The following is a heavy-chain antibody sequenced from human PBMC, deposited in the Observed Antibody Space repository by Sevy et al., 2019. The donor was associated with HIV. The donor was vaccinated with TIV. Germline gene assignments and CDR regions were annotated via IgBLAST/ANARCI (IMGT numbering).Heavy chain of an antibody. CDR2: IKQDGSVK. Sequence: GGSLRLSCADPGFSFSRYWMTWVRQAPGKGLEWVANIKQDGSVKYYVDSVKGRFTISRDNARNLLYLQMNSLRAEDTALYYCVRAIAADGSFWGQGTLVTVSS. CDR3: VRAIAADGSF. J-gene: IGHJ4*02. V-gene: IGHV3-7*01. CDR1: GFSFSRYW. D-gene: IGHD6-13*01.